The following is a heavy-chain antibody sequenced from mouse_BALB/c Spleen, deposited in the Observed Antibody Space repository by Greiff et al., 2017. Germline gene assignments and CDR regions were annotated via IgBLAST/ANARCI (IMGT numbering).Heavy chain of an antibody. CDR3: ARSAAQSLYWYFEV. Sequence: EVMLVESGGGLVQPGGSRKLSCAASGFTFSSFGMHWVRQAPEKGLEWVAYISSGSSTIYYADTVKGRFTISRDNPKNTLFLQMTSLRSEDTAMYYCARSAAQSLYWYFEVWGAGTTVTVSS. CDR2: ISSGSSTI. J-gene: IGHJ1*01. V-gene: IGHV5-17*02. CDR1: GFTFSSFG.